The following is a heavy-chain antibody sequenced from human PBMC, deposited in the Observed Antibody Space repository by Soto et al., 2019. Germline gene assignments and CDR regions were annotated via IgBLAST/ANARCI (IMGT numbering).Heavy chain of an antibody. D-gene: IGHD4-17*01. CDR3: ARDQYGNSNFDY. Sequence: GGSLRLSCAAYGFTFSSYGMHWVRQAPGKGLEWVAVIWYDGSNKYYADSVKGRFTISRDNSKNTLYLQMNSLRAEDTAVYYCARDQYGNSNFDYWGQGTLVTVSS. CDR1: GFTFSSYG. V-gene: IGHV3-33*01. J-gene: IGHJ4*02. CDR2: IWYDGSNK.